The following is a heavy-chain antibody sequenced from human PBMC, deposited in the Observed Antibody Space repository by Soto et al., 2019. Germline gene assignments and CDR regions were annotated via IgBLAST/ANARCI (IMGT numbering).Heavy chain of an antibody. V-gene: IGHV1-69*12. CDR1: GGTFSNYG. D-gene: IGHD3-22*01. J-gene: IGHJ6*02. CDR2: IVPIFGA. CDR3: ARGGSDYEGSGYYQGHV. Sequence: QVQLVQSGAEVKKPGSSVKVSCKSSGGTFSNYGFSWVRQAPGQGLECMGVIVPIFGAEHPQKFQGRVTMTAXXSXNXXFMELRGRRSEDTAVYYCARGGSDYEGSGYYQGHVWGQGTTVTVSS.